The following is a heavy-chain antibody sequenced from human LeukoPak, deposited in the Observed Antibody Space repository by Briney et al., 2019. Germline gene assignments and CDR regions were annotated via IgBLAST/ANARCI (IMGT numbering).Heavy chain of an antibody. Sequence: GSSVKFSCKASGGTFSSYAISWVRQAPGQGLEWMGGIIPIFGTANYAQKFQGRVTITTDESTSTAYMELSSLRSEDTAVYYCALEMATIRSFDYWGQGTLVTVSS. J-gene: IGHJ4*02. V-gene: IGHV1-69*05. CDR2: IIPIFGTA. CDR1: GGTFSSYA. CDR3: ALEMATIRSFDY. D-gene: IGHD5-24*01.